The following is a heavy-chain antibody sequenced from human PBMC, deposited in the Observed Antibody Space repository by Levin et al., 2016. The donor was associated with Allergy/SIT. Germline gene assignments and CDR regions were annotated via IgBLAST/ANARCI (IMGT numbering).Heavy chain of an antibody. D-gene: IGHD3-10*01. J-gene: IGHJ4*02. CDR2: IWYDGSNK. CDR1: GFTFSSYG. V-gene: IGHV3-33*06. Sequence: GGSLRLSCAASGFTFSSYGMHWVRQAPGKGLEWVAVIWYDGSNKYYADSVKGRFTISRDNSKNTLYLQMNSLRAEDTAVYYCAKVSAMVVRGRYFDYWGQGTLVTVSS. CDR3: AKVSAMVVRGRYFDY.